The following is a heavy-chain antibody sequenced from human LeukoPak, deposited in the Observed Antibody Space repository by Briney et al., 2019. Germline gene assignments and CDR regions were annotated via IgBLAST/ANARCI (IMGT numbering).Heavy chain of an antibody. D-gene: IGHD4-17*01. CDR3: AKDPSTVTSEYFQH. CDR2: ISGSGGST. J-gene: IGHJ1*01. Sequence: WGSLRLSCAASGFTFSSYAMSWVRQAPGKGLEWVSAISGSGGSTYYADSVKGRFSISRDNSKNTLYLQMNSLRAEDTAVYYCAKDPSTVTSEYFQHWGQGTLVTVSS. CDR1: GFTFSSYA. V-gene: IGHV3-23*01.